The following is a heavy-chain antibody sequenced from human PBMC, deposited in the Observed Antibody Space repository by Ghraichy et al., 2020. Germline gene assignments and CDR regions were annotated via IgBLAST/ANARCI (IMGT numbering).Heavy chain of an antibody. V-gene: IGHV1-3*01. Sequence: ASVKVSCKASGYTFTSYAMHWVRQAPGQRLEWMGWINAGNGNTKYSQKFQGRVTITRDTSASTAYMELSSLRSEDTAVYYCARALYDFWSGGAGGASFDYWGQGTLVTVSS. CDR2: INAGNGNT. J-gene: IGHJ4*02. CDR3: ARALYDFWSGGAGGASFDY. CDR1: GYTFTSYA. D-gene: IGHD3-3*01.